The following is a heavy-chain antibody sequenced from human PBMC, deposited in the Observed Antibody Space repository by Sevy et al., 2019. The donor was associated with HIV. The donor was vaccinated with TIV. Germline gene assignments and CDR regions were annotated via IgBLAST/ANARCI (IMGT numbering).Heavy chain of an antibody. J-gene: IGHJ4*02. Sequence: SETLSLTCTVSGGSMTSYYWSWIRQSPGKELEWIGYVYYTGTTNYNPAFESRVTISVDTSKNQLFLKLRSVTAADTAFYYCARNSGSYHLGYLGQGILFTVSS. CDR1: GGSMTSYY. CDR3: ARNSGSYHLGY. CDR2: VYYTGTT. V-gene: IGHV4-59*01. D-gene: IGHD1-26*01.